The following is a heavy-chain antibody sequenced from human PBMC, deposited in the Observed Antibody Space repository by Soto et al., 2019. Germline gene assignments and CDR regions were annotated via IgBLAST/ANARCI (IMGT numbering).Heavy chain of an antibody. CDR3: AKTMRYNWYYCDY. Sequence: SLRLSCAASGFTFDDYAMHWVRQAPGKGLEWVSGISWNSGSIGYADSVKGRFTISRDNAKNSLYLQMNSLRAEDTALYYCAKTMRYNWYYCDYWGQGTLVTVSS. CDR1: GFTFDDYA. J-gene: IGHJ4*02. V-gene: IGHV3-9*01. D-gene: IGHD1-1*01. CDR2: ISWNSGSI.